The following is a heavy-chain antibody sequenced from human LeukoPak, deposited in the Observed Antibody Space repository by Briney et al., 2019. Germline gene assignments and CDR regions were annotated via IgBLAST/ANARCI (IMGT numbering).Heavy chain of an antibody. CDR2: ISSGGDIM. CDR3: ARDKIVGATHFDS. CDR1: GLRFSDYY. D-gene: IGHD1-26*01. V-gene: IGHV3-11*01. Sequence: TGGSLRLSCAASGLRFSDYYVSWIRQAPGKGLQWVSYISSGGDIMHYADSVKGRFTSSRDNAKNSGYLEMNSLGAEDTAVYYCARDKIVGATHFDSWGQGVLVTVSS. J-gene: IGHJ4*02.